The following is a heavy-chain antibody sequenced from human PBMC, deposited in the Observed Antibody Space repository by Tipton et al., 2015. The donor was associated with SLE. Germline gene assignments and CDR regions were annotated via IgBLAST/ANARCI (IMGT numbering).Heavy chain of an antibody. CDR3: AREYEATSGYMDV. V-gene: IGHV3-48*01. J-gene: IGHJ6*03. CDR1: GFTFSSYG. Sequence: GSLRLSCAASGFTFSSYGMHWVRQAPGKGLEWASYISSSSSTIYYADSVKGRFTISRDNAKNSLYLQMNSLRAEDTAVYYCAREYEATSGYMDVWGKGTTVTVSS. D-gene: IGHD5-12*01. CDR2: ISSSSSTI.